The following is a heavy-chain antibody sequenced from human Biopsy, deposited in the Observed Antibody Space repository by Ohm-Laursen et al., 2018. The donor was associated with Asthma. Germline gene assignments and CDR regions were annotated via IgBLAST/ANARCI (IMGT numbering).Heavy chain of an antibody. Sequence: SLRLSCAASGITFSHHTMHWVRQAPGRGLEWMAVISSDGIERYYTDSVKGRFTVSRDNSKNRLFLQMHSLRAEDTAVYYCARGDSSNWSHYYFDYWGQGTLVTVSS. CDR2: ISSDGIER. CDR3: ARGDSSNWSHYYFDY. D-gene: IGHD3-22*01. CDR1: GITFSHHT. J-gene: IGHJ4*02. V-gene: IGHV3-30*04.